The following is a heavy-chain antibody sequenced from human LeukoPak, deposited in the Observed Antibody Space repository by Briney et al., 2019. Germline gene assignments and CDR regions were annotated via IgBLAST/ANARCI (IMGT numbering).Heavy chain of an antibody. J-gene: IGHJ3*02. CDR3: ARSQKYYYDSSDAFDI. CDR1: GGSISSYY. D-gene: IGHD3-22*01. V-gene: IGHV4-59*01. CDR2: IYYSGST. Sequence: SETLSLTCTVSGGSISSYYWSWIRQPPGKGLEWIGYIYYSGSTNYNPSLKSRVTISVDTSKNQFSLKLSSVTAADTAVYYCARSQKYYYDSSDAFDIWGQGTMVTVSS.